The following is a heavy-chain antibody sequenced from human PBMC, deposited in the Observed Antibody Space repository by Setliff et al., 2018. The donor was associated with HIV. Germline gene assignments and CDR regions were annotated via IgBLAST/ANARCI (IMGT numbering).Heavy chain of an antibody. D-gene: IGHD3-10*01. J-gene: IGHJ3*02. CDR2: IRSEAYGGTT. CDR3: ARNDKAVRFAFDI. CDR1: GFTFGDYT. V-gene: IGHV3-49*04. Sequence: PGGSLRLSCTASGFTFGDYTMSWVRQAPGKGLEWVGLIRSEAYGGTTEYAASVKGRFIISRDDSKNPLYLQMNSLKTEDTAVYFCARNDKAVRFAFDIWGQGTMVTVSS.